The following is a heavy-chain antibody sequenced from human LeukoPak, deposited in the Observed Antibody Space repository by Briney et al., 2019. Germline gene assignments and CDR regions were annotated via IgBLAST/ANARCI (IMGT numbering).Heavy chain of an antibody. Sequence: PSETLSLTCAVYGRSFSGYYWSWLRQPPGKGLEWIGEINHSGSTNYNPSLKSRVTISVDTSRNQFSLKLRSVTAADTAVYYCARAIVVVPAATSDYFDYWGQGTLVTVSS. J-gene: IGHJ4*02. CDR2: INHSGST. D-gene: IGHD2-2*01. CDR1: GRSFSGYY. V-gene: IGHV4-34*01. CDR3: ARAIVVVPAATSDYFDY.